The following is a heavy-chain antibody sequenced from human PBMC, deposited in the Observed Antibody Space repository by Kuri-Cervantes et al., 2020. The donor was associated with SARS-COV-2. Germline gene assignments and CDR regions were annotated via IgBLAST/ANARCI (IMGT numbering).Heavy chain of an antibody. CDR2: ISGSGGST. V-gene: IGHV3-23*01. Sequence: GESLKISCAASGFTFSSYAMSWVRQAPGKGLEWVSAISGSGGSTYYADSVKGRLTISRDNSKNTLYLQMNSLRAEDTAVYYCAKDSPEYSSSSGSDYWGQGTLVTVSS. D-gene: IGHD6-6*01. CDR3: AKDSPEYSSSSGSDY. J-gene: IGHJ4*02. CDR1: GFTFSSYA.